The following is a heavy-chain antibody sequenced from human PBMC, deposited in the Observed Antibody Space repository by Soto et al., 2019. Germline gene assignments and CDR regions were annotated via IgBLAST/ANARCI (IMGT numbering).Heavy chain of an antibody. CDR3: AREGTVSV. J-gene: IGHJ6*02. CDR1: GGSISSYF. V-gene: IGHV4-59*01. D-gene: IGHD4-17*01. Sequence: PSETLSLTXTVSGGSISSYFWSWNRQPPGKGLEWIGSISYSGSTNYNPSLKSRVTISVDPSKNEFSLKMSSVTAADTAVYYCAREGTVSVWGQGTTVTVSS. CDR2: ISYSGST.